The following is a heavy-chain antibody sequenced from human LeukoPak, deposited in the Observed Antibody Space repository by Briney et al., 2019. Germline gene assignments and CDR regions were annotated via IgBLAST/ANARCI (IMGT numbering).Heavy chain of an antibody. CDR1: GFTFTFQT. J-gene: IGHJ4*02. CDR3: AKGGASRFDH. D-gene: IGHD1-26*01. Sequence: GGSLRLSCAASGFTFTFQTMSWVRQAPGKGLEWVASMKEDGSEIFYVGSVKGRFIISRDNAKNSLYLQMNSLRAEDAAVYYCAKGGASRFDHWGQGTLVTVSS. V-gene: IGHV3-7*01. CDR2: MKEDGSEI.